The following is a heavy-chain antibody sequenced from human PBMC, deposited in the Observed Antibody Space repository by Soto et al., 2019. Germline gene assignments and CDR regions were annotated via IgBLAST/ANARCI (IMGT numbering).Heavy chain of an antibody. Sequence: SETLSLTCTLSRVTVISDAYYWSWIHQHPGKGLEWIGNIYHTGSTYYSPSLKSRVVISLDTSNNQFSLLFPSVTAADTAVYYCARYRFSGNKWYKFEYWGLGTLVTVSS. CDR3: ARYRFSGNKWYKFEY. J-gene: IGHJ4*02. CDR2: IYHTGST. D-gene: IGHD1-1*01. V-gene: IGHV4-31*03. CDR1: RVTVISDAYY.